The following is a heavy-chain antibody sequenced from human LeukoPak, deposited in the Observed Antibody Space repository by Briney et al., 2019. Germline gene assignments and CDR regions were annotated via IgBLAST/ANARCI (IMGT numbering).Heavy chain of an antibody. J-gene: IGHJ4*02. CDR3: ARSAR. V-gene: IGHV3-7*01. CDR1: GFTSGTSW. Sequence: GGSLRLSCAASGFTSGTSWMSWVRQASGKGLEWLANINQDGSAQYYVDSVKGRFTISRDNAKSSLYLQMNSLRAEDTAVYYCARSARWGQGTLVTVSS. CDR2: INQDGSAQ.